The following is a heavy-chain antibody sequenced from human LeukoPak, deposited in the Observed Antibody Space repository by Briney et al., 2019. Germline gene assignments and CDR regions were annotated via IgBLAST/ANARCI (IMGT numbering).Heavy chain of an antibody. J-gene: IGHJ5*02. CDR2: IFGDGGA. CDR1: GASISNYY. Sequence: SETLSLTCTVSGASISNYYWGWFRQPAGKGLEWIGRIFGDGGASYNPSLKSRVTMSVDTSKDYFSLKLNSVTAADTAVYYCGREPDPWGQGTLVTVSS. V-gene: IGHV4-4*07. CDR3: GREPDP.